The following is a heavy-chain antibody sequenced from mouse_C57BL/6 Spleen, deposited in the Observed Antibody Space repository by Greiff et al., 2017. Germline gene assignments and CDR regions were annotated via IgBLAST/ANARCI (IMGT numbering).Heavy chain of an antibody. CDR2: IDPENGDT. CDR1: GFNIKDDY. J-gene: IGHJ2*01. D-gene: IGHD1-1*01. CDR3: TPLRTLDY. V-gene: IGHV14-4*01. Sequence: EVHLVESGAELVRPGASVKLSCTASGFNIKDDYMHWVKQRPEQGLEWIGWIDPENGDTEYASKFQGKATITADTSSNTAYLQLSSLTSEDTAVYYCTPLRTLDYWGQGTTLTVSS.